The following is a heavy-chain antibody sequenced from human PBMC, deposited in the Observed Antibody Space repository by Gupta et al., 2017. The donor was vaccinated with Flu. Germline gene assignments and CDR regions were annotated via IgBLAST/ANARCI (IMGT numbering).Heavy chain of an antibody. CDR1: GGSISSSSYY. V-gene: IGHV4-39*01. Sequence: QLQLQESGPGLVKPSETLSLTCTVSGGSISSSSYYWGWIRQPPGKGLEWIGSIYYSGSTYYNPSLKSRVTISVDTSKNQFALKLRSGKAEDTAVYYCSGVDNYYYYGMDVWAKGPRSPST. J-gene: IGHJ6*02. CDR2: IYYSGST. CDR3: SGVDNYYYYGMDV. D-gene: IGHD2-15*01.